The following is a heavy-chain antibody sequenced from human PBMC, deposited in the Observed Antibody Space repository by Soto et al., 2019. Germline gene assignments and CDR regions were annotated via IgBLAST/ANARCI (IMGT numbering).Heavy chain of an antibody. CDR1: GFTFSNAW. D-gene: IGHD2-15*01. J-gene: IGHJ4*02. CDR2: IKSKTDGGTT. Sequence: EVQLVESGGGLVKPGGSLRLSCAASGFTFSNAWMSWVRQAPGKGLEWVGRIKSKTDGGTTDYAAPVKGRFTISRDDSKNTLYLQMNSLKIEDTAVYYCTTDQCSGGSCYSAYWGQGTLVTVSS. CDR3: TTDQCSGGSCYSAY. V-gene: IGHV3-15*01.